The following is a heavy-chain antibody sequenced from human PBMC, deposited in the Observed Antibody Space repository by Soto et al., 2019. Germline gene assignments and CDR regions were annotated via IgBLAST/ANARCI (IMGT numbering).Heavy chain of an antibody. CDR3: AHRKTTSGSHNAFDL. Sequence: QITLKESGPTLVKPTQPLTLTCTFSGFSLSSYGVGVGWIRQPPGRALEWLALIYWDDDTRYNTFLKSRLTITKDTSRNQVVLTMTNMDPVDTATYYCAHRKTTSGSHNAFDLWGQGTMVTVSS. J-gene: IGHJ3*01. V-gene: IGHV2-5*02. CDR1: GFSLSSYGVG. CDR2: IYWDDDT. D-gene: IGHD3-22*01.